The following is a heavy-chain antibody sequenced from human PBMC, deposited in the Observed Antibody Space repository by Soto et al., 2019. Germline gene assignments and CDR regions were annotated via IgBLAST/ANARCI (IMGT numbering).Heavy chain of an antibody. CDR3: AKDQGGGSYSSFDY. V-gene: IGHV3-43*01. CDR1: GFTFDDYT. CDR2: ISWDGGST. Sequence: QPGGSLRLSCAASGFTFDDYTMHWVRQAPGKGLEWVSLISWDGGSTYYADSVKGRFTISRDNSKNSLYLQMNSLRTEDTALYYCAKDQGGGSYSSFDYWGQGTLVTVSS. J-gene: IGHJ4*02. D-gene: IGHD1-26*01.